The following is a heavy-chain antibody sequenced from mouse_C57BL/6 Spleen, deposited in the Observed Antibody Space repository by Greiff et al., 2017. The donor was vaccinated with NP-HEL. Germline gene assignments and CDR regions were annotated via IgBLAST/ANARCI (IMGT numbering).Heavy chain of an antibody. CDR2: ISSGGDYI. CDR1: GFTFSSYA. V-gene: IGHV5-9-1*02. CDR3: TRGYYGYDGWYFDV. J-gene: IGHJ1*03. Sequence: EVQVVESGEGLVKPGGSLKLSCAASGFTFSSYAMSWVRQTPEKRLEWVAYISSGGDYIYYADTVKGRFTISRDNARNTLYLQMSSLKSEDTAMYYCTRGYYGYDGWYFDVWGTGTTVTVSS. D-gene: IGHD2-2*01.